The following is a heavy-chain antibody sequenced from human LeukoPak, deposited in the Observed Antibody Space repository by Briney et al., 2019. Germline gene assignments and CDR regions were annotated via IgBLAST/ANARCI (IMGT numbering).Heavy chain of an antibody. J-gene: IGHJ5*02. CDR2: INHSGST. Sequence: SETLSLTCAVYGGSFSGYYWTWIRQPPGKGLEWIGEINHSGSTNYNPSLKSRVTTSVDTSKNQFSLKLSSVTAADTAVYYCARGEWLSNWFDPWGQGTLVTVSS. V-gene: IGHV4-34*01. CDR1: GGSFSGYY. D-gene: IGHD6-19*01. CDR3: ARGEWLSNWFDP.